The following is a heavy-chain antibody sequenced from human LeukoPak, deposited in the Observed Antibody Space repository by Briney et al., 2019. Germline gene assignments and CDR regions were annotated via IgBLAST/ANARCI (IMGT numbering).Heavy chain of an antibody. V-gene: IGHV3-30*18. CDR3: AKDGAYSSSHQPHY. J-gene: IGHJ4*02. Sequence: GGSLKLSCKASGFTFSSYGMHWVRQAPDQGLEWMAFISYDGSNKYYAHYVKGRFTISIDNSKNTLYLQMNSLRAEDTAVYYCAKDGAYSSSHQPHYWGQGTLVTVSS. D-gene: IGHD6-6*01. CDR2: ISYDGSNK. CDR1: GFTFSSYG.